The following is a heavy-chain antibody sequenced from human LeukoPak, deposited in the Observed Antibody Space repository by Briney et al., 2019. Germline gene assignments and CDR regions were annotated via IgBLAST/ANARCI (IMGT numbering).Heavy chain of an antibody. Sequence: SETLSLTCTVSGGSISRSSHYWGGIRQPPGKGLEWIGSIYYSGSTYYNPSLKSRVTISIDTSKNQFSLKLSSVTAADTAVYYCARPAAGTDFWYFDLWGRGTLVTVSS. CDR2: IYYSGST. J-gene: IGHJ2*01. CDR3: ARPAAGTDFWYFDL. V-gene: IGHV4-39*01. D-gene: IGHD6-13*01. CDR1: GGSISRSSHY.